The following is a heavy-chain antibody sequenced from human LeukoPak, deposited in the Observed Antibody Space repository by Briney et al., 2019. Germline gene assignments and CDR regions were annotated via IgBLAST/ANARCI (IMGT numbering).Heavy chain of an antibody. J-gene: IGHJ4*02. V-gene: IGHV3-23*01. CDR2: ICGSGGST. Sequence: GGSLRLSCAASGFTFSSYAMSWVRQAPGEGREWVSAICGSGGSTYYADSVKGRFTISRGNSKNTLYLQMNSLRAEDTAVYYCAKDAEYSSPLGYFDYWGQGTLVTVSS. CDR1: GFTFSSYA. D-gene: IGHD6-6*01. CDR3: AKDAEYSSPLGYFDY.